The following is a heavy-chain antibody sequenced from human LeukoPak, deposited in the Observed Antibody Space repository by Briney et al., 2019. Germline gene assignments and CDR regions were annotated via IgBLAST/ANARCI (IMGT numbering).Heavy chain of an antibody. V-gene: IGHV3-72*01. J-gene: IGHJ4*02. D-gene: IGHD3-10*01. CDR1: GFSFSDHY. Sequence: PGGSLGLSCSTSGFSFSDHYMDWVRQAPGKGLEWVGRNRNKANSYTTDYAASVKGRFTVSRDASKNSLYLQMNSLKTEDTAVYYCCVMSPSGGVDYLDFWGQGTLVTVSS. CDR3: CVMSPSGGVDYLDF. CDR2: NRNKANSYTT.